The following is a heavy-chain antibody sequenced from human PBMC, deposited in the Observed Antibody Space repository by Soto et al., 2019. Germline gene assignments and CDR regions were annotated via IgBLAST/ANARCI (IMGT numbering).Heavy chain of an antibody. V-gene: IGHV3-74*01. CDR2: VNPDGTIT. CDR3: SYDTFGDKEF. Sequence: EVQLVESGGDLVQPGVSLRLSCAASGYTFSHYWMHWVRQAPGKELVWVSRVNPDGTITTYADTVKGRFTISRDNAKNTLYLQMNRLGVEDTALYYCSYDTFGDKEFWGQGTTVTVSS. CDR1: GYTFSHYW. J-gene: IGHJ4*02. D-gene: IGHD3-9*01.